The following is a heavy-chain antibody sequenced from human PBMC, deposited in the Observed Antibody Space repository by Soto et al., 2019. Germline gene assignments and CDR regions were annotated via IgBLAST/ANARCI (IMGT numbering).Heavy chain of an antibody. CDR1: GGTFNRYG. Sequence: ASVKVSCKASGGTFNRYGISWVRQAPGQGLEWMGGIIPIFGTANYAQKFQGRVTISADESTTTAYMELRSLTSEDTAVFYCARATTSHSYYFYGMDVRGQGTTVSVSS. V-gene: IGHV1-69*13. CDR2: IIPIFGTA. J-gene: IGHJ6*02. CDR3: ARATTSHSYYFYGMDV.